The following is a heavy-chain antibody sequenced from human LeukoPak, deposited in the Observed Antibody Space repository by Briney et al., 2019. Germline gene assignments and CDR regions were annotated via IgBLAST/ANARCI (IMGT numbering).Heavy chain of an antibody. V-gene: IGHV4-34*01. CDR1: GGSFSGYY. D-gene: IGHD1-14*01. J-gene: IGHJ6*03. CDR2: INHSGST. Sequence: PSETLSLTCAVYGGSFSGYYWSWIRQPPGKGLEWIVEINHSGSTNYNPSLKSRVTISVGTSKNQFSLKTSSVTAADPDVYYCARTGLPGVAYYSSYYMAVSGKRTTVTLSS. CDR3: ARTGLPGVAYYSSYYMAV.